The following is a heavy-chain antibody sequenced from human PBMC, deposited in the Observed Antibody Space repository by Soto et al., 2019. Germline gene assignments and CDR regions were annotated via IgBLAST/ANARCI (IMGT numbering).Heavy chain of an antibody. CDR2: TIPMFATA. V-gene: IGHV1-69*01. CDR3: ARMRFGQQGLVGFDT. CDR1: GGSFSNYI. J-gene: IGHJ4*02. D-gene: IGHD6-19*01. Sequence: QVHLVQSGAEVKKPGSSVKVSCKASGGSFSNYIFAWVRQAPGQGLEWMGGTIPMFATAQYAQKLQGRVTITADESTNTVYMDLTSLTYDDPAGYFWARMRFGQQGLVGFDTWGQGNLVTVSS.